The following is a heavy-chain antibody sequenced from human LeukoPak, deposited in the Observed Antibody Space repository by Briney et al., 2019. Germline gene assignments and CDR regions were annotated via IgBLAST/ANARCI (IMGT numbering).Heavy chain of an antibody. CDR1: GYTFTSYG. V-gene: IGHV1-18*01. D-gene: IGHD3-9*01. Sequence: GASVKVSCKASGYTFTSYGISWVRQAPGQGLEWMGWISGYNGNTNYAQKLQGRVTMTTDTSTSTAYMELRSLRSDDTAVYYCAREITYYDILTGYYRVYYFDYWGQGTLVTVSS. CDR2: ISGYNGNT. J-gene: IGHJ4*02. CDR3: AREITYYDILTGYYRVYYFDY.